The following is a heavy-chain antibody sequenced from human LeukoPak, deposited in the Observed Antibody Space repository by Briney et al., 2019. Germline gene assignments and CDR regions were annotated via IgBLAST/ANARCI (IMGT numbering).Heavy chain of an antibody. Sequence: ASVKVSCKASGYTFTAYSIHWVRQAPGQRFEWMGWINPNTGGTNYAQRFQGRVTMTRVTSISTAYMEINRLTSDDTALYYCAREKIAASMGYPDAWGRGTLVTVSS. CDR3: AREKIAASMGYPDA. D-gene: IGHD2-15*01. V-gene: IGHV1-2*02. CDR1: GYTFTAYS. CDR2: INPNTGGT. J-gene: IGHJ5*02.